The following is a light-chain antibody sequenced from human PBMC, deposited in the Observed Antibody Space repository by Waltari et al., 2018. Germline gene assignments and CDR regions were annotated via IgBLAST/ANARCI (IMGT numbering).Light chain of an antibody. Sequence: DIQMTQSPSTLSASVGDRVTITCRASQSISSYLAWYQQKSGKAPKLLIYKASSLESEVPSRFSGSGSGTEFALTVSSLQPDDFATYFCQHFNSYPFTFAQGTKLEIK. CDR1: QSISSY. CDR2: KAS. J-gene: IGKJ2*01. V-gene: IGKV1-5*03. CDR3: QHFNSYPFT.